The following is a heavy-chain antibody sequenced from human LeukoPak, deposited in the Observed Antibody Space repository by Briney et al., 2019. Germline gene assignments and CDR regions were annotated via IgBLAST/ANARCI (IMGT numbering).Heavy chain of an antibody. CDR2: IYHSGST. V-gene: IGHV4-4*02. CDR3: ARFDDYGESISWGAFDI. J-gene: IGHJ3*02. Sequence: PSGTLSLTCAVSGGSISSSNWWSWVGQPPGKGLEWIGEIYHSGSTNYNPSLKSRVTISVDKSKNQFSLKLSSVTAADTAVYYCARFDDYGESISWGAFDIWGQGTMVTVSS. D-gene: IGHD4-17*01. CDR1: GGSISSSNW.